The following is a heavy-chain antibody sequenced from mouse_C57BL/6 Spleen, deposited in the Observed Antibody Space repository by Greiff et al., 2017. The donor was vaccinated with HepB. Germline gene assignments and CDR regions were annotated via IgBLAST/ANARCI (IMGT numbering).Heavy chain of an antibody. D-gene: IGHD1-1*01. J-gene: IGHJ3*01. CDR2: IDPENGDT. CDR1: GFNIKDDY. CDR3: TSPGGSSRIAY. V-gene: IGHV14-4*01. Sequence: VQLQQPGAELVRPGASVKLSCTASGFNIKDDYMHWVKQRPEQGLEWIGWIDPENGDTEYSSKFQGKATITADTSSNTAYLQLSSLTSEDTAVYYCTSPGGSSRIAYWGQGTLVTVSA.